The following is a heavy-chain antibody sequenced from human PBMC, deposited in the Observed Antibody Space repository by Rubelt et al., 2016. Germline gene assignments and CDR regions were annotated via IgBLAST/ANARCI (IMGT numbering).Heavy chain of an antibody. D-gene: IGHD3-10*01. J-gene: IGHJ4*02. V-gene: IGHV5-51*03. CDR2: IYPGDSAT. Sequence: EVQLVQSGAEVKKPGESLKISCKGSGYSFTSYWIGWVRQMPGKGLEWMGIIYPGDSATRYSPSSQGQVNNSADKTSNAAYLQRSSLKATGTTMYYCTKPGGLGSYWGQGTLITVSS. CDR3: TKPGGLGSY. CDR1: GYSFTSYW.